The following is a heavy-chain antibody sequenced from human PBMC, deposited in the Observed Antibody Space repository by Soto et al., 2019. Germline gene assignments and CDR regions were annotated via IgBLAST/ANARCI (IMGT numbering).Heavy chain of an antibody. CDR3: ARRASR. Sequence: ASVKVSCKASGYTFTNYYMHWVRQAPGQGLEWVGVINPSGDGTQYAQKFQGRVTMTRYTSTSTVYMELSSLRAEDSAVYYCARRASRWGQGTMVTVSS. D-gene: IGHD1-26*01. CDR2: INPSGDGT. V-gene: IGHV1-46*01. J-gene: IGHJ3*01. CDR1: GYTFTNYY.